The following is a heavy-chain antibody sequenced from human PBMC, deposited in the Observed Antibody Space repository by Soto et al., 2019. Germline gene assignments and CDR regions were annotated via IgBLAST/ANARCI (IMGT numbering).Heavy chain of an antibody. CDR1: GFTFSSYW. J-gene: IGHJ4*02. V-gene: IGHV3-74*01. Sequence: EVQLVESGGGLVQPGGSLRLSCAASGFTFSSYWMHWVRQAPGKGLVWVSRINSDGSSTSYADSVKGRFTISRDNARNTLYLQVSSLRAEDTAVYYCAIRASYYDSSGYFDYWGQGTLVTVSS. CDR2: INSDGSST. CDR3: AIRASYYDSSGYFDY. D-gene: IGHD3-22*01.